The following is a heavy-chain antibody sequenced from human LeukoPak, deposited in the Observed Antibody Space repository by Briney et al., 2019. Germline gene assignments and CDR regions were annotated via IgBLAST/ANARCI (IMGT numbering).Heavy chain of an antibody. CDR3: ARSYCYDRKSGYFDY. CDR1: GFTFSNYA. CDR2: ISYDGNDK. D-gene: IGHD3-22*01. V-gene: IGHV3-30-3*01. J-gene: IGHJ4*02. Sequence: GGSLRLSCAASGFTFSNYAMHWVRQAPGKGLEWAAIISYDGNDKYYADSVKGRFTISRDNSKNTLYLQMNSLRAEDAAVYYCARSYCYDRKSGYFDYWGQGTLVTVSS.